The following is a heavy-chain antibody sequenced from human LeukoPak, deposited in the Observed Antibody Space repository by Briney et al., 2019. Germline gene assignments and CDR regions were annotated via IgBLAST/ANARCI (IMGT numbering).Heavy chain of an antibody. CDR3: ARETYSSGWSGMDY. CDR1: GYTFTSYG. CDR2: ISAYNGNT. D-gene: IGHD6-19*01. V-gene: IGHV1-18*01. Sequence: GASVKVSCKASGYTFTSYGISWVRQAPGQGLEWMGWISAYNGNTNYAQKLQGRVTMTTDTSTSTAYMELRSLRSDDTAVYYCARETYSSGWSGMDYWGQGTLVTVSS. J-gene: IGHJ4*02.